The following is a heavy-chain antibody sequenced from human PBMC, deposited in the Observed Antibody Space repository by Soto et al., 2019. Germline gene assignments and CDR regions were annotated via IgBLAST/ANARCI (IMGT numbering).Heavy chain of an antibody. CDR3: ASVEFIAEYHSGWFAP. V-gene: IGHV4-39*01. D-gene: IGHD1-1*01. Sequence: QVPLQESGPGLVGPSETLSLTCSVSGGSITSHNYFWGWVLRAPGEGPEGIGNIFYHGGTDYRTSIPSPVTFYVDTTRHQVSLKLASGTDAATAIYYCASVEFIAEYHSGWFAPWGHGTLVTVSS. CDR2: IFYHGGT. CDR1: GGSITSHNYF. J-gene: IGHJ5*02.